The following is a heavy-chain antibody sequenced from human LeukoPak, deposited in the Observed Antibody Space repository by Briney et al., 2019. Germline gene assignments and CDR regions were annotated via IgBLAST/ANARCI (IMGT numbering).Heavy chain of an antibody. CDR2: IRYDGSNK. Sequence: PGGSLRLSCAASGVTFSSDGRHWVRQAPEKGLEWVAFIRYDGSNKYYADSVKGRFTPARDNSKNTLYLQMNSLTAEDTAVYYCAKAPGARWDYWGQGTLVTVSS. J-gene: IGHJ4*02. CDR1: GVTFSSDG. V-gene: IGHV3-30*02. CDR3: AKAPGARWDY.